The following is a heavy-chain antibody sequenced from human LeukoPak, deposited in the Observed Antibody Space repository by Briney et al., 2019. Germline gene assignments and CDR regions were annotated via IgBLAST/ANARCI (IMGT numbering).Heavy chain of an antibody. CDR1: GGTFSSYA. CDR2: IIPIFGTA. V-gene: IGHV1-69*13. D-gene: IGHD3-10*01. CDR3: ARGHYYGSGSYPEGPFDY. J-gene: IGHJ4*02. Sequence: SVKVSGKASGGTFSSYAISWVRQAPGQGLEWMGGIIPIFGTANYAQKFQGRVTITADESTSTAYMELSSLRSEDTAVYYCARGHYYGSGSYPEGPFDYWGQGTLVTVSS.